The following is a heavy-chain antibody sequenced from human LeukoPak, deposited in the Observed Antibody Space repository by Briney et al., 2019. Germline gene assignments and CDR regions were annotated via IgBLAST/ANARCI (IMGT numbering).Heavy chain of an antibody. CDR1: GFTLSDYD. CDR3: ARAKREASTRPWTSGMDV. J-gene: IGHJ6*02. CDR2: LGSAGDK. V-gene: IGHV3-13*01. Sequence: GGSLRLSCAASGFTLSDYDIHWVRQAIGKGLDWVSGLGSAGDKYHAGSERGRFTISREDAENSVYLQMNGLRPEDTAIYYCARAKREASTRPWTSGMDVWGQGTTVTVSS. D-gene: IGHD3/OR15-3a*01.